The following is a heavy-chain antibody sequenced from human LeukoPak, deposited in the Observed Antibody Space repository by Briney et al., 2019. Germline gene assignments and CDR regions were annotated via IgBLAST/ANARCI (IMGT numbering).Heavy chain of an antibody. Sequence: GGSLRLSCAASGFTVSSNYMNWVRQAPGKRLEWVSFISGSGDITYYADSVKGRFTISRDNSKNTLYLQMNSLRAEDTALYYCAKSRGESRGASNYWGQGTLVTVSS. V-gene: IGHV3-23*01. J-gene: IGHJ4*02. CDR2: ISGSGDIT. D-gene: IGHD1-26*01. CDR3: AKSRGESRGASNY. CDR1: GFTVSSNY.